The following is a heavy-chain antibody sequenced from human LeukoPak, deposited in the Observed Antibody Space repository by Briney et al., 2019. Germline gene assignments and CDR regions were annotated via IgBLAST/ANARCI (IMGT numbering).Heavy chain of an antibody. V-gene: IGHV3-7*01. Sequence: GGSLRLSCAASGFTFSSYWMSWVRQAPGKGLEWVANIKRDGREKYYVDSVKGRFTISRDNAKNSLYLQMNSLRAEDTAVYYCARSGRGVDSFYFYMDVWGKGTTVTVSS. CDR2: IKRDGREK. CDR1: GFTFSSYW. CDR3: ARSGRGVDSFYFYMDV. J-gene: IGHJ6*03. D-gene: IGHD3-10*01.